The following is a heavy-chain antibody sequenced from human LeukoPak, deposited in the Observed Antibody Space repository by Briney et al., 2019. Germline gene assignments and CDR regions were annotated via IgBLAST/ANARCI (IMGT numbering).Heavy chain of an antibody. D-gene: IGHD3-10*01. J-gene: IGHJ4*02. V-gene: IGHV3-66*01. CDR2: IYSGGST. CDR3: ARGRGYLDY. CDR1: GFTFSNAW. Sequence: GGSLRLSCAASGFTFSNAWMSWVRQAPGKGLEWVSVIYSGGSTYYADSVKGRFTISRDNSKNTLYLQMNSLRAEDTAVYYCARGRGYLDYWGQGTLVTVSS.